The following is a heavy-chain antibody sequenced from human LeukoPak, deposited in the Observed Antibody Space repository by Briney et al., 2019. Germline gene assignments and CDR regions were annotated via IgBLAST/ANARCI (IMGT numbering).Heavy chain of an antibody. CDR3: ARDRHYYDSSGYYYYFDY. CDR2: IYYSGST. D-gene: IGHD3-22*01. CDR1: GGSIGTNY. V-gene: IGHV4-59*01. J-gene: IGHJ4*02. Sequence: SETLSLTCTVSGGSIGTNYWNWIRQPPGKGLEWIGYIYYSGSTNYNPSLKSRVTISVDTSKNQFSLKLSSVTAADTAVYYCARDRHYYDSSGYYYYFDYWGQGTLVTVSS.